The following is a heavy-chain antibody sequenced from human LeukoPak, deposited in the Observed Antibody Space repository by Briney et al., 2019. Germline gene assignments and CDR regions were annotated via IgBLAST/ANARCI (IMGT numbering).Heavy chain of an antibody. J-gene: IGHJ4*02. CDR1: GYTFTAYY. V-gene: IGHV1-2*02. CDR2: INPDSGGT. D-gene: IGHD5-18*01. CDR3: AREGYSYGRGGSDY. Sequence: ASVKVSCKASGYTFTAYYMHWVRQAPGQGLEWMGWINPDSGGTNYAQKFQGRVTMTRDTSISTAYTELSRLRSDDTAVYYCAREGYSYGRGGSDYWGQGTLVTVPS.